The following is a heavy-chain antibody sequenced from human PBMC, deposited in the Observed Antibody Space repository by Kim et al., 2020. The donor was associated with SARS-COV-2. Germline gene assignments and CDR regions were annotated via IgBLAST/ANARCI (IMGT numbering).Heavy chain of an antibody. J-gene: IGHJ4*02. CDR1: GDSISGYY. CDR3: ARDSGRDGNIYAQ. CDR2: FYYTGIT. Sequence: SETLSLSCTVSGDSISGYYWSWIRQSPFPGKGLEWIGYFYYTGITSYNPSLRSRVTMSVDTSKNQFSLKLKSATAADSGLYYCARDSGRDGNIYAQWGQGILVTVSA. D-gene: IGHD3-16*01. V-gene: IGHV4-59*13.